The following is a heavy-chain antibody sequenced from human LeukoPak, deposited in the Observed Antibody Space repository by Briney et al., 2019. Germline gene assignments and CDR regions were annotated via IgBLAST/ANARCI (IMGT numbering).Heavy chain of an antibody. CDR2: MYYTGTT. V-gene: IGHV4-39*07. D-gene: IGHD1-26*01. Sequence: SETLSLTCTVSGGSIASGYFYWGWVRQTPGKGLEWIGTMYYTGTTYYTPSLKSRVTISVDTSKNQFSLTLTSVTAADTAVYFCARAPLSGTYYTDAFDIWGQGTMVTVSS. CDR3: ARAPLSGTYYTDAFDI. CDR1: GGSIASGYFY. J-gene: IGHJ3*02.